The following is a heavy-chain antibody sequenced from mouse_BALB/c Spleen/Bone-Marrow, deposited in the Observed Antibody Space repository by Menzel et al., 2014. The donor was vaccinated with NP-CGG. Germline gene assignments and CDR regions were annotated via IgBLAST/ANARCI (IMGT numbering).Heavy chain of an antibody. CDR3: ARRWDVYYFDY. D-gene: IGHD4-1*01. CDR1: GFDFSRYW. Sequence: EVKLQESGGGLVQPGGSLKLSCAASGFDFSRYWMSWVRQAPGKGLEWIGEINPDSRTINYTPSLKDKFIISRDNVKNTLYLQMSKVRSEDTALYYCARRWDVYYFDYWGQGTTLTVSS. J-gene: IGHJ2*01. V-gene: IGHV4-1*02. CDR2: INPDSRTI.